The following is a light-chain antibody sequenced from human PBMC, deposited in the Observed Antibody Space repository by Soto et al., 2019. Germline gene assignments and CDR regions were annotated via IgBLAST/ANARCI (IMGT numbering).Light chain of an antibody. V-gene: IGKV3-15*01. CDR1: QTVIRN. CDR2: GAS. CDR3: QQYAVWPPHT. Sequence: EIVMTQSPATLSVSPWERATLSCRASQTVIRNLAWYQQKPGQTPRLLIFGASTRATGIPARFSGSRSGTEFTLTITILQPEDFAVYYCQQYAVWPPHTFGQGTKVEIK. J-gene: IGKJ1*01.